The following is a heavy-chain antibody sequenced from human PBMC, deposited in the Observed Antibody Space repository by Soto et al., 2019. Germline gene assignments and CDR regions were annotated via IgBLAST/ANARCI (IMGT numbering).Heavy chain of an antibody. CDR1: GFTFSSYA. CDR3: VKGGGVTHSYWYFDL. J-gene: IGHJ2*01. CDR2: ISSNGGST. Sequence: GGSLRLSCSASGFTFSSYAMHWVRQAPGKGLEYVSAISSNGGSTYYADSVKGRFTISRDNSKNTLYLQMSSLRAEDTAVYYCVKGGGVTHSYWYFDLWGRGTLVTVSS. D-gene: IGHD2-21*02. V-gene: IGHV3-64D*09.